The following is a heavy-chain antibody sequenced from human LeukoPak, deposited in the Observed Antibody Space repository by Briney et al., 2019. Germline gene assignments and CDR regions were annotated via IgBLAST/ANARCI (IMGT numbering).Heavy chain of an antibody. Sequence: SETLSLTCAVSGYSISSGYYWGCIRQPPGKGLEWIGSMYHSGSTYYNPSLKSRVPIVVATSKNQFSLKLRSVTAADTAVYYCARDEAVAGSSFDYWGQGILVSVSS. J-gene: IGHJ4*02. CDR1: GYSISSGYY. CDR2: MYHSGST. D-gene: IGHD6-19*01. CDR3: ARDEAVAGSSFDY. V-gene: IGHV4-38-2*02.